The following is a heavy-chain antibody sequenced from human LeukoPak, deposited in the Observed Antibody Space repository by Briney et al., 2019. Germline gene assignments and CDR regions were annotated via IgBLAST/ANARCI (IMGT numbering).Heavy chain of an antibody. V-gene: IGHV3-21*05. Sequence: GGSLRLSCAASGFTFSSYWMSWVRQAPGKGLEWVSYISSSSSYTNYADSVKGRFTISRDNAKNSLYLQMNSLRAEDTAVYYCARDRDSSRTFDIWGQGTIVTVSS. CDR2: ISSSSSYT. J-gene: IGHJ3*02. CDR3: ARDRDSSRTFDI. CDR1: GFTFSSYW. D-gene: IGHD6-13*01.